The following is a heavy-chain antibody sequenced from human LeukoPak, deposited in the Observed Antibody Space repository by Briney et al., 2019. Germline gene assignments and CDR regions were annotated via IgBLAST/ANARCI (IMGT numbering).Heavy chain of an antibody. CDR1: GFTFSSYS. CDR3: AREGYYDSSVQGYFDY. V-gene: IGHV3-21*04. D-gene: IGHD3-22*01. Sequence: GGSLRLSCAASGFTFSSYSMNWVRQAPGKGLEWVSSISSSSSYIYYADSVKGRFTISRDNAKNSLYLQMNSLRSEDTAVYYCAREGYYDSSVQGYFDYWGQGTLVTVSS. CDR2: ISSSSSYI. J-gene: IGHJ4*02.